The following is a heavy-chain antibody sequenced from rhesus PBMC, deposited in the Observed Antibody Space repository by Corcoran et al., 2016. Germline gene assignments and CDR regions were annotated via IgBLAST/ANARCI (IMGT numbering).Heavy chain of an antibody. V-gene: IGHV4S7*01. CDR1: GGSISGGYG. D-gene: IGHD4-29*01. J-gene: IGHJ4*01. Sequence: QVQLQESGPGLLKPSDTLSLPCAVSGGSISGGYGWGSIRPPPGTGLEWFGGIVNIYSSNGNTYYNPSLKSRVTISTDTSKNQFSLKLSSVTAADTAVYYCARDIPGSSYVGDYFDYWGQGVLVTVSS. CDR2: IYSSNGNT. CDR3: ARDIPGSSYVGDYFDY.